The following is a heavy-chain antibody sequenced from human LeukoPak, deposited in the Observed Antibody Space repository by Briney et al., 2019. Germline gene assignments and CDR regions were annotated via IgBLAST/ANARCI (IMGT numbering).Heavy chain of an antibody. J-gene: IGHJ6*03. D-gene: IGHD4-17*01. CDR1: GFPFSSYG. CDR3: AREVGDYQLGYYYMDV. CDR2: IDSRSTYK. Sequence: PGGSLRLSCVASGFPFSSYGMTWVRQAPGKGLEWISYIDSRSTYKYYGDSVKGRFTISRDNAKNSLYLQMNSLRAEDTAVYYCAREVGDYQLGYYYMDVWGKGTTVTVSS. V-gene: IGHV3-21*01.